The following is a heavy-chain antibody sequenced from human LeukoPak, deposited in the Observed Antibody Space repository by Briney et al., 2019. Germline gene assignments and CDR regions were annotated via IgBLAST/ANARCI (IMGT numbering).Heavy chain of an antibody. Sequence: SETLSLTCTVSGGSISSYYWSWIRQPPGKGLEWIGYIYYGGSTNYNPSLKSRVTISVDTSKNQFSLKLSSVTAADTAVYYCARDLGVSWGQGTLVTVSS. D-gene: IGHD2-8*01. CDR1: GGSISSYY. CDR2: IYYGGST. V-gene: IGHV4-59*01. J-gene: IGHJ4*02. CDR3: ARDLGVS.